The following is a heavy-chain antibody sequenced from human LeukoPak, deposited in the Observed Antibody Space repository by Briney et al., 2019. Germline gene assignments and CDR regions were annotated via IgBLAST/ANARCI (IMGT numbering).Heavy chain of an antibody. CDR2: IYYSGST. CDR1: GASVSSGGYY. CDR3: ARAFYGPHFDY. D-gene: IGHD4-17*01. J-gene: IGHJ4*02. V-gene: IGHV4-61*08. Sequence: SETLSLTCTVSGASVSSGGYYWSWIRQPPGKGLEWIGYIYYSGSTNYNPSLKSRVTISVDTSKNQFSLKVSSVTAADTAVYYCARAFYGPHFDYWGQGTLVTVSS.